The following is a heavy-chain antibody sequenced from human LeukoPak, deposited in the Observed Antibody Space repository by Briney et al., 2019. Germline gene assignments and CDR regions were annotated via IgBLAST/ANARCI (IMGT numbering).Heavy chain of an antibody. Sequence: SETLTLTCTASGGSISSHSWSWIRQPPGKGLEWIGYIYYSGITNYYPSLKSRVTISVDTSKNQFSLKLSSVTAADTAVYYCARSQYSSSLYFDYWGQGTLVTVSS. CDR2: IYYSGIT. V-gene: IGHV4-59*11. CDR3: ARSQYSSSLYFDY. D-gene: IGHD6-6*01. CDR1: GGSISSHS. J-gene: IGHJ4*02.